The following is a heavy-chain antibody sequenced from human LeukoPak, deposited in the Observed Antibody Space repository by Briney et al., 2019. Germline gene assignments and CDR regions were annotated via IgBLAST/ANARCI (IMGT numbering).Heavy chain of an antibody. CDR2: IIPILGVG. J-gene: IGHJ4*02. Sequence: SVKVSCKASGGTFSSYAISWVRQAPGQGLEWMGRIIPILGVGNYAQKFQGRVTITADKSTSTVYMELTSLTSEDTAVYFCARLDWGFWGQGTLVTVSS. D-gene: IGHD3/OR15-3a*01. CDR1: GGTFSSYA. V-gene: IGHV1-69*04. CDR3: ARLDWGF.